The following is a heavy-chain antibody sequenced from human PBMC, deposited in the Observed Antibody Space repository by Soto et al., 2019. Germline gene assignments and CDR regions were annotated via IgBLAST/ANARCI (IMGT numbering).Heavy chain of an antibody. D-gene: IGHD5-18*01. J-gene: IGHJ6*02. CDR2: IYYSGNT. CDR1: GGSIRSGGYY. Sequence: SETLSLTCTVSGGSIRSGGYYWGWVRQNPRKGLEWIGYIYYSGNTYYNPSLKSRLTISVDTSKNQFSLNLSSVTAADTAVYYCARDRLMATAGTARHYFGLDVWGQGTTVTVSS. CDR3: ARDRLMATAGTARHYFGLDV. V-gene: IGHV4-31*03.